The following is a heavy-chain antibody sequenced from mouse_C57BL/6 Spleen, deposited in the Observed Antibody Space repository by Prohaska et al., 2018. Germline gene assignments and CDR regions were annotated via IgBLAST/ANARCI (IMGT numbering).Heavy chain of an antibody. Sequence: QVQLQQSGAELVKPGASVKISCKASGYAFSSYWMNWVKQRPGKGLEWIGQIYPGDGDTNYKGKFKGKATLTADKSSSTAYMQLSSRTSEDSAVYFCARGRGNYAMDYWGQGTSVTVSS. D-gene: IGHD2-14*01. CDR3: ARGRGNYAMDY. V-gene: IGHV1-80*01. CDR2: IYPGDGDT. CDR1: GYAFSSYW. J-gene: IGHJ4*01.